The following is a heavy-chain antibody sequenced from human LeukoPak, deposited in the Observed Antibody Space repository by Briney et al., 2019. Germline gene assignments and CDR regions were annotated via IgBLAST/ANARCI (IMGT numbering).Heavy chain of an antibody. J-gene: IGHJ4*02. CDR3: ARGSTLFSY. D-gene: IGHD2/OR15-2a*01. CDR2: INPNSGGT. V-gene: IGHV1-2*02. Sequence: GASVKVSCKASGYTFTGYYMHWVRQAPGQGLEWMGWINPNSGGTNYAQKFQGRVTMTRSASISTAYMELSSLISEDTAVYYCARGSTLFSYWGQGTLVTVSS. CDR1: GYTFTGYY.